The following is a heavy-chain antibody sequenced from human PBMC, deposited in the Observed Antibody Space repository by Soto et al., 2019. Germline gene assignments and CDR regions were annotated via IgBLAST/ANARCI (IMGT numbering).Heavy chain of an antibody. CDR3: ARAKAVTTLYYFEY. Sequence: QVQLVQSGAEVKKPGSSVKVSCKASGGTFSSYAISWVRQAPGQGREWMGTIIPIFGTATYAQKFQGRVTSTADESTSTAYMELSSLRSEDTAVYYCARAKAVTTLYYFEYWGQGTLVTVSS. V-gene: IGHV1-69*15. D-gene: IGHD4-17*01. CDR2: IIPIFGTA. J-gene: IGHJ4*02. CDR1: GGTFSSYA.